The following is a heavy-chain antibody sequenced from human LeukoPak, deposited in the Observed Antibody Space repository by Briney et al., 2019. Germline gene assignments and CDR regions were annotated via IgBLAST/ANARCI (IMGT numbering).Heavy chain of an antibody. Sequence: GGSLRLSCAASGFTFSSYAMHWVRQAPGKGLEWVAVISYDGSNKYYADSVKGRFTISRDNSKNTLYLQINSLRAEDTAVYYCARDPFSHCSSTSCYSYYFDYWGQGTLVTVSS. V-gene: IGHV3-30-3*01. CDR3: ARDPFSHCSSTSCYSYYFDY. D-gene: IGHD2-2*01. CDR2: ISYDGSNK. J-gene: IGHJ4*02. CDR1: GFTFSSYA.